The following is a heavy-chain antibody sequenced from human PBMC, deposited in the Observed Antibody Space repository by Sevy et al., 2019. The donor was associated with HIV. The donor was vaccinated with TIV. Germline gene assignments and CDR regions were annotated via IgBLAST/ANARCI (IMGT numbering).Heavy chain of an antibody. CDR3: AHRLIGSVRTWNGGGFDT. CDR2: IYWDDDK. Sequence: SGPTLVNPTQTLTLTCTFSGFSLRTSGVGVGWIRQPPVKALEWLVFIYWDDDKRYSPSLKSRLAITKDTSRNQVVLTLTNMDPVDTDTYYGAHRLIGSVRTWNGGGFDTWGQGALVTVSS. V-gene: IGHV2-5*02. D-gene: IGHD1-1*01. CDR1: GFSLRTSGVG. J-gene: IGHJ5*02.